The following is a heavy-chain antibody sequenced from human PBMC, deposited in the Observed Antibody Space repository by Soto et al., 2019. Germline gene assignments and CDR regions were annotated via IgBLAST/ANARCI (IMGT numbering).Heavy chain of an antibody. D-gene: IGHD1-1*01. CDR2: TYYRSKLYN. Sequence: PSQTLSLTCAISGDSVSSNSAGWHWIRQSPSRGLEWLGRTYYRSKLYNDYAVSVKSRITINPDTSKNQFSLQLNSVTPEDTAVYYCARTTGTTGAFDIWGQGTMVTVSS. CDR3: ARTTGTTGAFDI. V-gene: IGHV6-1*01. CDR1: GDSVSSNSAG. J-gene: IGHJ3*02.